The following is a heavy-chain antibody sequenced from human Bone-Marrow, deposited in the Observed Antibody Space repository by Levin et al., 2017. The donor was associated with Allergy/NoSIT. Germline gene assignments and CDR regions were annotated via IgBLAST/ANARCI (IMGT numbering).Heavy chain of an antibody. CDR1: GFTFSSYG. CDR3: AKPRRGSNWFDP. J-gene: IGHJ5*02. CDR2: ISYDGSNK. V-gene: IGHV3-30*18. Sequence: QTGGSLRLSCAASGFTFSSYGMHWVRQAPGKGLEWVAVISYDGSNKYYADSVKGRFTISRDNSKNTLYLQMNSLRAEDTAVYYCAKPRRGSNWFDPWGQGTLVTVSS. D-gene: IGHD3-10*01.